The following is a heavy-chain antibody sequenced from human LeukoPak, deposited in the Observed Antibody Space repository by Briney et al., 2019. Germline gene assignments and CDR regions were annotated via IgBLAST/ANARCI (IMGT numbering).Heavy chain of an antibody. CDR2: IYYSGST. D-gene: IGHD2-15*01. CDR1: VGSISSYY. V-gene: IGHV4-59*01. Sequence: SETLSLTCTVSVGSISSYYWSWIRQPPGKGLEWIGYIYYSGSTNYNPSLKSRVTISVDTSMNQFSLKLSSVTAADTAVYYCARDVDFYYYYMDVWGKGTTVTVSS. CDR3: ARDVDFYYYYMDV. J-gene: IGHJ6*03.